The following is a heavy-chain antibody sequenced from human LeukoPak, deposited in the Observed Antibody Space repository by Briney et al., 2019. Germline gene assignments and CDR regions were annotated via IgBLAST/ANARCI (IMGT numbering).Heavy chain of an antibody. V-gene: IGHV3-48*01. Sequence: PGGSLRLSCAASGFTFSSYSMNWVRQAPGQGLEWGSYISSSSSTIYYADSVKGRFTISRDNAKNSLYLQMNSLRAEDTAVYYCARDGERAPYYYYYMDVWGKGTTVTVSS. CDR2: ISSSSSTI. CDR3: ARDGERAPYYYYYMDV. CDR1: GFTFSSYS. D-gene: IGHD1-1*01. J-gene: IGHJ6*03.